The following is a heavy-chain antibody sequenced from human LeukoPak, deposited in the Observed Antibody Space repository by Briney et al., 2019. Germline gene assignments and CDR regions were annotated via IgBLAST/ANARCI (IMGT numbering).Heavy chain of an antibody. CDR2: ISSAMTRETTI. CDR1: GFTFSSYS. V-gene: IGHV3-48*02. D-gene: IGHD6-19*01. J-gene: IGHJ4*02. CDR3: ARGLGHATGWYPFHY. Sequence: HPGGSLRLSCAAPGFTFSSYSMNWVRQAPGKGLEWVSYISSAMTRETTIYYADSVKGRFTISRDNAANQLYLQMSSLRDEDTAVYYCARGLGHATGWYPFHYWGQGTLVTVSS.